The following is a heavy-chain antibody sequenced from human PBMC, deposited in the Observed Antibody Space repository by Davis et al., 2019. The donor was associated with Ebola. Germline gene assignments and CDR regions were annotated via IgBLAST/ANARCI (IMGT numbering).Heavy chain of an antibody. CDR2: IYSSGNS. J-gene: IGHJ2*01. CDR3: ARGEGLTGTDYWYFDL. D-gene: IGHD1-7*01. V-gene: IGHV4-4*07. CDR1: DDSISNNF. Sequence: PSETLSLTCTVSDDSISNNFWSWIRQPAGKGLEWIGRIYSSGNSNYNPSLKSRVTISVDTSKNQFSLKLSSVTAADTAVYYCARGEGLTGTDYWYFDLWGRGTLVTVSS.